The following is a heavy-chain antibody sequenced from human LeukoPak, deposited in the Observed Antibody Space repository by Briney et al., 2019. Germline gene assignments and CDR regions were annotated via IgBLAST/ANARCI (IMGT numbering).Heavy chain of an antibody. CDR2: FDPEDGET. J-gene: IGHJ4*02. V-gene: IGHV1-24*01. CDR3: ATDLIVGATTY. Sequence: GASVKVSCKASGYTFTGYYMHWVRQAPGKGLEWMGGFDPEDGETIYAQKFQGRVTMTEDTSTDTAYMELSSLRSEDTAVYYCATDLIVGATTYWGQGTLVTVSS. D-gene: IGHD1-26*01. CDR1: GYTFTGYY.